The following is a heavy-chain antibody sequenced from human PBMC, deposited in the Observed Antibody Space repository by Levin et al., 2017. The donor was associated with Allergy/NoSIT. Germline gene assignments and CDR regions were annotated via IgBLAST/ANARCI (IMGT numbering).Heavy chain of an antibody. J-gene: IGHJ6*02. V-gene: IGHV4-31*02. CDR3: ARDECAWFGECYGMDV. Sequence: SETLSLTCTVSGDSISRGEFYWSWIRQLPGKGLEWIGFIYNRGGAYYNPSLKSRLSMSMDTSKNQFSLRLSSVTVADTAVYYCARDECAWFGECYGMDVWGQGTTVTVSS. CDR2: IYNRGGA. D-gene: IGHD3-10*01. CDR1: GDSISRGEFY.